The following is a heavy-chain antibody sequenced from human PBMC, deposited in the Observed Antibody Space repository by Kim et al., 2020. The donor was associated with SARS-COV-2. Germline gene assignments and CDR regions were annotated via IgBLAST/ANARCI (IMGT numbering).Heavy chain of an antibody. CDR2: INPSGGST. V-gene: IGHV1-46*01. CDR1: GYTFTSYY. Sequence: ASVKVSCKASGYTFTSYYMHWVRQAPGQGLEWMGIINPSGGSTSYAQKFQGRVTMTRDTSTSTVYMELSSLRSEDTAVYYCARPAGTAVADYGMDVWGQGTTVTVSS. D-gene: IGHD6-19*01. J-gene: IGHJ6*02. CDR3: ARPAGTAVADYGMDV.